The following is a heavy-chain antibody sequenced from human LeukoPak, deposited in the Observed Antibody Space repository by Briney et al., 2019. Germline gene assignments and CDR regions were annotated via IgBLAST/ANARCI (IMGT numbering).Heavy chain of an antibody. Sequence: SVKVSCKASGGTFSSYAISWVRQAPGQGLEWMGGIIPIFGTANYAQKFQGRVTITADESTSTAYMELSSLRSEETAVYYCATEWELLHAYWGEGTLVTVSS. CDR2: IIPIFGTA. CDR3: ATEWELLHAY. D-gene: IGHD1-26*01. CDR1: GGTFSSYA. J-gene: IGHJ4*02. V-gene: IGHV1-69*13.